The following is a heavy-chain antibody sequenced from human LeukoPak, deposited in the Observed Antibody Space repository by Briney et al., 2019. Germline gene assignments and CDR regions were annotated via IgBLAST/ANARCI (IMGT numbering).Heavy chain of an antibody. D-gene: IGHD2-15*01. V-gene: IGHV3-33*01. CDR1: GFTFSSYG. Sequence: GGSLRLSCAASGFTFSSYGMHWVRQAPGKGLEWVAVIWYDGSNKYYADSVKGRFTISGDNSKNTLYLQMNSLRAEDTAVYYCARDYRYCSGGSCYDAFDIWGQGTMVTVSS. CDR3: ARDYRYCSGGSCYDAFDI. J-gene: IGHJ3*02. CDR2: IWYDGSNK.